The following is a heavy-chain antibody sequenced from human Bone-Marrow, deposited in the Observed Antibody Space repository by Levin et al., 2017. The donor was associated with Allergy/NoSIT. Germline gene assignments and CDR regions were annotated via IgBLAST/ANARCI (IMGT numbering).Heavy chain of an antibody. J-gene: IGHJ4*02. V-gene: IGHV3-7*01. D-gene: IGHD1-26*01. CDR1: KFSFSSYW. Sequence: GGSLRLSCAASKFSFSSYWMSWVRQAPGKGLEWVANMNQDGSDKYYVDSVKGRFTISRDNAKKSLYLQMNSLRAEDTAVYYCARRVGATADYYFDNWGQGTLVTVSS. CDR2: MNQDGSDK. CDR3: ARRVGATADYYFDN.